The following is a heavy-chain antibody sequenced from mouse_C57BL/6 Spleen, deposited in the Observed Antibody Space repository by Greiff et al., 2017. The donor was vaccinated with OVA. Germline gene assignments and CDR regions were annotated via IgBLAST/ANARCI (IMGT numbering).Heavy chain of an antibody. CDR3: ARRGIYYGNYYGSYVCY. J-gene: IGHJ2*01. Sequence: VQLQQPGAELVKPGASVKLSCKASGYTFTSYWMQWVKQRPGQGLEWIGEIDSSDSYTNYNQKFKGKATLNVDTSSSTAYMQLSSLTSEDSAVYYCARRGIYYGNYYGSYVCYSGQGTTLTFSS. CDR2: IDSSDSYT. D-gene: IGHD2-1*01. V-gene: IGHV1-50*01. CDR1: GYTFTSYW.